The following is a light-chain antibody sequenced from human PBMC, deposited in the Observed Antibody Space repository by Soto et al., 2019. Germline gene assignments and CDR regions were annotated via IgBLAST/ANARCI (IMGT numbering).Light chain of an antibody. J-gene: IGKJ1*01. CDR1: QGISSY. Sequence: IQLTQSPSSLSASVGDRVTITCRASQGISSYLAWYQQKPGKAPNLLIYAASTLQSGVPSRFSGSGSGTHFTLTIRSLQPEDFATYYCPQRDSYPRTFGQGTKVHIK. CDR3: PQRDSYPRT. V-gene: IGKV1-9*01. CDR2: AAS.